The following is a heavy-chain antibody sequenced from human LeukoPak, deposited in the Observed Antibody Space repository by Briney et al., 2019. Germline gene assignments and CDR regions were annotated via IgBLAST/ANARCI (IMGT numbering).Heavy chain of an antibody. Sequence: GGSLRLSCAASGFTFSSYAMSWVRQAPGKGLEWVSAISGSGGSTYYADSVKGRFTISRDNSKNTLYLQMNSLKTEDAALYYCTRGPIHLWLYSGMDVWGQGTTVTVSS. CDR2: ISGSGGST. J-gene: IGHJ6*02. V-gene: IGHV3-23*01. D-gene: IGHD5-18*01. CDR1: GFTFSSYA. CDR3: TRGPIHLWLYSGMDV.